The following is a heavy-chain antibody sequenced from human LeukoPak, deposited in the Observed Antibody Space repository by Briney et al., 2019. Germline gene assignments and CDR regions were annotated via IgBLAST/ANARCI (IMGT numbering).Heavy chain of an antibody. Sequence: GGSLRLSCAASGFTFSSYGMHWVRQAPGKGLEWVAVIWYDGSNKYYADSVKGRFTISRDNSKNTLYLQMNSMRAEDTAVYCCAKDGGGSYGFDYWGQGTLVTVSS. J-gene: IGHJ4*02. D-gene: IGHD1-26*01. CDR1: GFTFSSYG. CDR2: IWYDGSNK. CDR3: AKDGGGSYGFDY. V-gene: IGHV3-33*06.